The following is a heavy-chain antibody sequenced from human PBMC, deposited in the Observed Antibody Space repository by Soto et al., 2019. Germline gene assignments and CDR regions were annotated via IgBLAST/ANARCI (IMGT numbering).Heavy chain of an antibody. CDR3: ARAHCSSTSCYTMVAVAYNWFDP. D-gene: IGHD2-2*02. CDR2: IIPIFGTA. J-gene: IGHJ5*02. V-gene: IGHV1-69*06. CDR1: GGTFSSYA. Sequence: SVKVSCKASGGTFSSYAISWVRQAPGQGLEWMGGIIPIFGTANYAQKFQGRVTITADKSTSTAYMELSSLRSEDTAVYYCARAHCSSTSCYTMVAVAYNWFDPWGQGTLVTVSS.